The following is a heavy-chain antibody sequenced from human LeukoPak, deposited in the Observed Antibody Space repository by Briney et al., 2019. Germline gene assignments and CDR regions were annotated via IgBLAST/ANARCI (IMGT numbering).Heavy chain of an antibody. Sequence: ASVKVSCKVSGYTLTELSIHWVRQAPGKGLEWMGGFDPEYGGIIYAQKFQGRVTMTEDTSTDTAYMELSSLRSSDAAMHNCATDLPTAMVKDQSNYWGQGTLVTVSS. D-gene: IGHD5-18*01. CDR1: GYTLTELS. CDR2: FDPEYGGI. J-gene: IGHJ4*02. V-gene: IGHV1-24*01. CDR3: ATDLPTAMVKDQSNY.